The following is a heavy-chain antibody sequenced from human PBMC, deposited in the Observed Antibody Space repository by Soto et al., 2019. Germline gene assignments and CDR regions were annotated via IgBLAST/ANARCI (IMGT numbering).Heavy chain of an antibody. CDR3: VRCFLGVGDAFDI. Sequence: PGGFLRLSCAASGFTFRDYYMVWVRQAPGKGLEWVSYINTRSTIVYYADSVKGRFTISRDNAKNSLYLQMNSLRADDTAVYYCVRCFLGVGDAFDIWGQGTTVTVSS. CDR2: INTRSTIV. V-gene: IGHV3-11*01. J-gene: IGHJ3*02. D-gene: IGHD1-26*01. CDR1: GFTFRDYY.